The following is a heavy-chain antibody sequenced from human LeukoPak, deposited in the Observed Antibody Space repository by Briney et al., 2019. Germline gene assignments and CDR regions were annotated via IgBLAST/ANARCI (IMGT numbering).Heavy chain of an antibody. CDR2: IYYSGNT. V-gene: IGHV4-4*02. CDR3: ARQTGSGLFILP. D-gene: IGHD3/OR15-3a*01. Sequence: SGTLSLTCAVSGGSISSSNWWSWVRQPPGKGLEWIGSIYYSGNTYYNASLESQVSISIDTSKNQFSLKLTSVTAADTAVYYCARQTGSGLFILPGGQGTLVTVSS. J-gene: IGHJ4*02. CDR1: GGSISSSNW.